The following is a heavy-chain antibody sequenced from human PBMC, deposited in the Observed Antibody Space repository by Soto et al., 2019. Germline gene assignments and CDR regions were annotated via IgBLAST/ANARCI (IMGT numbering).Heavy chain of an antibody. V-gene: IGHV1-18*01. CDR3: ARVTGRSGWYDFGNWFDP. J-gene: IGHJ5*01. D-gene: IGHD6-19*01. Sequence: QVQLVQSGAEVKKPGASVKVSCKATGYTFTTYGITWMRQAPGQGLEWMGWISTTNGRTRYAQKFQGRVTMTTDTSTTTVYMDLRSLRSDDTAVYSCARVTGRSGWYDFGNWFDPWGQGTLVTVSS. CDR1: GYTFTTYG. CDR2: ISTTNGRT.